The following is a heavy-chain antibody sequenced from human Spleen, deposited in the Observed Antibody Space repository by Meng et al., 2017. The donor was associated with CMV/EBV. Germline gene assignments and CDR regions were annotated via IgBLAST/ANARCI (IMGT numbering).Heavy chain of an antibody. CDR1: TFSNYA. Sequence: TFSNYAVSWVRQAPGQGLEWMGGIIPISGTPYSAQKLQGRVTITMDESTSTAYMALSSLRSEDTAVYFCARGGYPGFIPRARYYFDYWGQGTLVTVSS. V-gene: IGHV1-69*05. CDR2: IIPISGTP. CDR3: ARGGYPGFIPRARYYFDY. D-gene: IGHD2-21*01. J-gene: IGHJ4*02.